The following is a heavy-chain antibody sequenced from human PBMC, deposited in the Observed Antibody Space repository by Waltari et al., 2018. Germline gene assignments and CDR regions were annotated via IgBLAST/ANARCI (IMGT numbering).Heavy chain of an antibody. CDR2: ISGGGYPI. J-gene: IGHJ4*02. CDR1: VFSFGGSG. V-gene: IGHV3-48*01. CDR3: APMGASRLTWTD. D-gene: IGHD1-26*01. Sequence: EVQLVESGGGLVQPGGSLSISCAASVFSFGGSGMNWVRQAPGKGLEWVAHISGGGYPIYYADSVKGRFTISRDNAKNSLFLQMNGLRAEDTAVYYCAPMGASRLTWTDWGQGTLVTVSS.